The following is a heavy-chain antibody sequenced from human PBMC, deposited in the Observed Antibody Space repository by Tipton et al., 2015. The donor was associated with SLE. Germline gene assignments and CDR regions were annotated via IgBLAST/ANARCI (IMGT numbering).Heavy chain of an antibody. CDR3: ARDPTRAEDGMDV. V-gene: IGHV6-1*01. J-gene: IGHJ6*02. CDR1: GDSVSSNSAA. CDR2: TYYRSKWYN. Sequence: GLVKPSQTLSLTCAISGDSVSSNSAAWNWIRQSPSRGLEWLGRTYYRSKWYNDYAVSVKSRITINPDTSKNQFSLKLSSVTAADTAVYYCARDPTRAEDGMDVWGQGTTVTVSS. D-gene: IGHD6-19*01.